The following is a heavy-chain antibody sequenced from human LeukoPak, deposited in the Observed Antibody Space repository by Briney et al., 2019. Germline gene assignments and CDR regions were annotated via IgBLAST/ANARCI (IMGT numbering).Heavy chain of an antibody. CDR2: IYHSGST. CDR1: GYSISSGYY. D-gene: IGHD2-2*01. V-gene: IGHV4-38-2*02. Sequence: PSETLSLTCAVSGYSISSGYYWGWIRPPPGKGLEWIGIIYHSGSTYYNPSLKSRVTISVDTSKNQFSLKLSSVTAADTAVYYCAREIVVVPAAMPGLCYMDVGGKGTTVTVSS. J-gene: IGHJ6*03. CDR3: AREIVVVPAAMPGLCYMDV.